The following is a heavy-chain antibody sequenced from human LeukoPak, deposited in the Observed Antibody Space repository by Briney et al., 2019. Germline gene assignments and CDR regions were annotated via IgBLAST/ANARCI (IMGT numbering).Heavy chain of an antibody. CDR2: IYDDGST. V-gene: IGHV3-66*01. CDR1: GFTVSSNY. Sequence: GGSLRLSCAASGFTVSSNYMSWVRQAPGKGLEWVSVIYDDGSTFYAGSMKGRFTISRDNSKNTVFLQMDSLRAEDTAVYYCARDIARWLVPGGWFDPWGQGTLVTVSS. J-gene: IGHJ5*02. D-gene: IGHD6-19*01. CDR3: ARDIARWLVPGGWFDP.